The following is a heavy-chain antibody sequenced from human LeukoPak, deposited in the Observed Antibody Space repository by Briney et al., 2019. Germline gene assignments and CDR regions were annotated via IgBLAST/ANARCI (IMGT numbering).Heavy chain of an antibody. Sequence: ASVKVSCKASGYIFTRYAIHWVRQVPGQRLEWMGWINAGNGNTKYSRKIQGRVTITRDTSATTAYVEVSSLRSEDTAVYYCARGIEATSGWYVIDYWGQGTLVTVSS. V-gene: IGHV1-3*01. J-gene: IGHJ4*02. D-gene: IGHD6-19*01. CDR2: INAGNGNT. CDR3: ARGIEATSGWYVIDY. CDR1: GYIFTRYA.